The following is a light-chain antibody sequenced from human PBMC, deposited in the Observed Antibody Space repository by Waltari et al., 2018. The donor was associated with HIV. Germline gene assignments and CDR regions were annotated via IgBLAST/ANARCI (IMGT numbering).Light chain of an antibody. V-gene: IGLV4-60*02. Sequence: QPLLTQSSSASASLGSSVKLTCTLTSGHSRNIVAWHQQQPGKAPWYLMKLEGGGSYNKGSGVPDRFSGSSSGADRYLTISNLQFEDEADYYCETWDSSTWVFGGGTKLTVL. CDR1: SGHSRNI. J-gene: IGLJ3*02. CDR2: LEGGGSY. CDR3: ETWDSSTWV.